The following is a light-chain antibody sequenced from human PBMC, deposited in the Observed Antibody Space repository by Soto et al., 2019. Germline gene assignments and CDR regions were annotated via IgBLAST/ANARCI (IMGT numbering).Light chain of an antibody. CDR1: QSVGSTY. V-gene: IGKV3-20*01. Sequence: IVLAQSPGTLSWSPGERATLSCRASQSVGSTYLAWYQKKPGQAPRLLIYGASSRATGVPDRFSGSGSGTDFTLTISRLEPEDFAVYYCQHYGSSPNTFGQGTKVDIK. CDR2: GAS. CDR3: QHYGSSPNT. J-gene: IGKJ2*01.